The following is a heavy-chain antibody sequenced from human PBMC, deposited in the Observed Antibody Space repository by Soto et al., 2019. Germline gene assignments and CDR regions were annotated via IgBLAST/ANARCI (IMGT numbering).Heavy chain of an antibody. CDR1: GFTFSSYG. CDR2: ISYDGSNK. D-gene: IGHD5-18*01. CDR3: AKDARRYGWLQKPINYFDY. V-gene: IGHV3-30*18. J-gene: IGHJ4*02. Sequence: GGSLRLSCAASGFTFSSYGMHWVRQAPGKGLEWVAVISYDGSNKYYADSVKGRFTISRDNSKNTLYLQMNSLRAEDTAVYYCAKDARRYGWLQKPINYFDYWGQGTLVTVSS.